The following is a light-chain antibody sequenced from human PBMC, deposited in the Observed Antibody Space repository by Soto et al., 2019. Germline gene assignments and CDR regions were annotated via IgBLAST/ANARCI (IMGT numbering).Light chain of an antibody. Sequence: QSVLTQPPSASGTPGQRVTISCSGSSSNIGSKTVNWYQQLPGTAPKLLIYSNNQRPSGVPDRFSGSKSGTSASLAISGLQSEDEADYYCAAWDDGLNGVVFGGGTKGTVL. CDR3: AAWDDGLNGVV. J-gene: IGLJ2*01. V-gene: IGLV1-44*01. CDR2: SNN. CDR1: SSNIGSKT.